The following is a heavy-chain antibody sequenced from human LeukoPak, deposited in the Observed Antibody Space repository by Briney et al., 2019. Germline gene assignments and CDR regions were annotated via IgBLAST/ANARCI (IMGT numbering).Heavy chain of an antibody. CDR1: GYTFTSNY. D-gene: IGHD1-14*01. CDR3: AKPARTDYADY. V-gene: IGHV1-46*01. Sequence: ASVKVSCKASGYTFTSNYMHWLRQAPGQGLEWMGVINPSGGSTIYAQKFQGRVTMTRDMSTSTDYMELSSLKSEDTAVYYCAKPARTDYADYWGQGTLVTVSS. CDR2: INPSGGST. J-gene: IGHJ4*02.